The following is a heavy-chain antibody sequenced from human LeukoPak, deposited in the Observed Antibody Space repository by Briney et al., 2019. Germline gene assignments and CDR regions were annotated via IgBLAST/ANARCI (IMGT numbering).Heavy chain of an antibody. V-gene: IGHV1-24*01. CDR2: FDPEDGET. D-gene: IGHD3-22*01. CDR3: ATDSSFYFLY. J-gene: IGHJ4*02. Sequence: GASVKVSCKVSGYSLTQLAIHWVRQAPDKGLEWMGGFDPEDGETIYAQTFQGRVTMTEDTSADTAYMKLSSLTSDDTAVYYCATDSSFYFLYWGQGSLVTVSS. CDR1: GYSLTQLA.